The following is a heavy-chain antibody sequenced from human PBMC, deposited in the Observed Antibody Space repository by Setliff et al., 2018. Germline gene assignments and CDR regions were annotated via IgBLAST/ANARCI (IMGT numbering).Heavy chain of an antibody. CDR2: ISPSGST. Sequence: SETLSLTCSVSGASITSGGFYWTWIRQPAGKGLEWIGHISPSGSTTYNPSVKSRVTISLDTSKNHFSLKLDSVTAADTAVYYCARHLSYSGETMDVWGKGTTVTVSS. V-gene: IGHV4-61*09. CDR1: GASITSGGFY. J-gene: IGHJ6*03. D-gene: IGHD5-12*01. CDR3: ARHLSYSGETMDV.